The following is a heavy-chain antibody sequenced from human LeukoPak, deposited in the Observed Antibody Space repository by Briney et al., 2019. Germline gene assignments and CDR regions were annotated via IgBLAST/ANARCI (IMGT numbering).Heavy chain of an antibody. J-gene: IGHJ4*02. CDR2: ITPNSGGT. CDR1: GYTFTGYY. D-gene: IGHD2-15*01. CDR3: ARSPRGYCSGGSCYSYGY. Sequence: ASVKVSCKASGYTFTGYYMHWVRQAPGQGLEWMGWITPNSGGTNYAQKFQGRVTMTRDTSISTAYMELSRLRSDDTAVYYCARSPRGYCSGGSCYSYGYWGQGALVTVSS. V-gene: IGHV1-2*02.